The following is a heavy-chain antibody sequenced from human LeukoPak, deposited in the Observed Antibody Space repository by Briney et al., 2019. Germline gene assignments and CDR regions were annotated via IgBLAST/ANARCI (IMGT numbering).Heavy chain of an antibody. J-gene: IGHJ6*03. CDR3: AAHRSGYSPFYYYMDV. D-gene: IGHD3-22*01. CDR1: GYTFTSYY. Sequence: GASVKVSCKASGYTFTSYYMHWVRQAPGQGLEWMGIINPSGGSTSCAQKFQGRVTMTRDTSTSTVYMELSSLRSEDTAVYYCAAHRSGYSPFYYYMDVWGKGTTVTVSS. V-gene: IGHV1-46*03. CDR2: INPSGGST.